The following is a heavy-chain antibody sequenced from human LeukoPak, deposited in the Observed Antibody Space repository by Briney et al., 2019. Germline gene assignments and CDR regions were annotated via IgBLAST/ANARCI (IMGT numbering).Heavy chain of an antibody. V-gene: IGHV4-34*01. D-gene: IGHD3-10*01. CDR2: INHSGST. Sequence: PSETLSLTCAVYGGSFSGYYWRWIRQPPGKGLEWIGEINHSGSTNYNTSLKSRVTISVATPKNQFSLKLSSVTAADTAVYYCARTDYYGSGSLDYWGQGTLVTVSS. CDR3: ARTDYYGSGSLDY. J-gene: IGHJ4*02. CDR1: GGSFSGYY.